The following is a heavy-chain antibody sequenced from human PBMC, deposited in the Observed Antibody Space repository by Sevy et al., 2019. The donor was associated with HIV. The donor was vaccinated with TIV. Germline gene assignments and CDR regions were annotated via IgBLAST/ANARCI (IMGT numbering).Heavy chain of an antibody. Sequence: SETLSLTCTVSGGSINSDHWNWIRQPPGKGLEWIGYVYSTGGTNYNPSLKNRVTISVDRTKNKFSLKLTSVTAADTAVYYCARRNDFDIWGQGTMVTVSS. CDR1: GGSINSDH. J-gene: IGHJ3*02. CDR3: ARRNDFDI. V-gene: IGHV4-59*08. CDR2: VYSTGGT.